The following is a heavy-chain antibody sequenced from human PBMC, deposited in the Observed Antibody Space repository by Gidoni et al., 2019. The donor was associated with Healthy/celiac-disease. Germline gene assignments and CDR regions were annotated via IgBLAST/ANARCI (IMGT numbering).Heavy chain of an antibody. CDR2: IKSKTDGGTT. V-gene: IGHV3-15*01. D-gene: IGHD1-26*01. CDR3: TTDPLSLYSGSYYEDYYYGMDV. Sequence: EVQLVESGGGLVKPGGSLRLSCAASGFTFNNAWMSWVRQSPGKGLEWVGRIKSKTDGGTTDYAAPVKGRFTISRDDSKNTLYLQMNSLKTEDTAVYYCTTDPLSLYSGSYYEDYYYGMDVWGQGTTVTVSS. J-gene: IGHJ6*02. CDR1: GFTFNNAW.